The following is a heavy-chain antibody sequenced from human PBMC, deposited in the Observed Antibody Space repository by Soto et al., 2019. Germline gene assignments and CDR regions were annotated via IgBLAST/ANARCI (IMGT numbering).Heavy chain of an antibody. Sequence: SLRLSCTASGFTFGDYAMSWFRQAPGKGLEWVGFIRSKAYGGTTEYAASVKGRFTISRDDSKSIAYLQMNSLKTEDTAVYYCTRSGGITMVRGVILRFDYWGQGTLVTVSS. D-gene: IGHD3-10*01. CDR3: TRSGGITMVRGVILRFDY. J-gene: IGHJ4*02. CDR2: IRSKAYGGTT. CDR1: GFTFGDYA. V-gene: IGHV3-49*03.